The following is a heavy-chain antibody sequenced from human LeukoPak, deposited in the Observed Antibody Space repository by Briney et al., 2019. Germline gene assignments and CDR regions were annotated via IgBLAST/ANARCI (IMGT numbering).Heavy chain of an antibody. J-gene: IGHJ4*02. Sequence: ASVKVSCKASGYTFSSYGISWVRQAPGRGLEWMGWISGYNGDTRYAQNLQGRVTVTTDTSTSTAYMELRSLRSDDTAVYYCARERRGYSYGRGDYWGQGTLVTVSS. CDR3: ARERRGYSYGRGDY. D-gene: IGHD5-18*01. CDR1: GYTFSSYG. CDR2: ISGYNGDT. V-gene: IGHV1-18*01.